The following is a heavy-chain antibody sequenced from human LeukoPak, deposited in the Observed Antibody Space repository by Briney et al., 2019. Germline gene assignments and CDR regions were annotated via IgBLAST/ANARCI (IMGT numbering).Heavy chain of an antibody. Sequence: PGGSLRLPCAASGFTVSSNYMSWVRQAPGKGLEWVSVIYSGGSTYYAHSVKGRFTISRDRSKNTLYLQVYSLRAEDTAVFYRAKHDSSGYYFDYWGQGTLVTVSS. J-gene: IGHJ4*02. V-gene: IGHV3-53*01. D-gene: IGHD3-22*01. CDR1: GFTVSSNY. CDR2: IYSGGST. CDR3: AKHDSSGYYFDY.